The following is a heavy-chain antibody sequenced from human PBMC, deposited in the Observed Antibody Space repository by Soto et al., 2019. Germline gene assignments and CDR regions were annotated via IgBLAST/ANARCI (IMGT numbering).Heavy chain of an antibody. Sequence: QVQLVESGGSVVQPGRSLSLSCEASGFTFTSYAMHWVRQAPGKGLEWVAVISYDGINEYYADSVKGRFTISRDNSKKTVFLQMSSRRVEDTAVYYCARDRLRLGELSLIGYFDYWGQGTLVTVSS. CDR1: GFTFTSYA. CDR2: ISYDGINE. CDR3: ARDRLRLGELSLIGYFDY. V-gene: IGHV3-30*15. J-gene: IGHJ4*02. D-gene: IGHD3-16*02.